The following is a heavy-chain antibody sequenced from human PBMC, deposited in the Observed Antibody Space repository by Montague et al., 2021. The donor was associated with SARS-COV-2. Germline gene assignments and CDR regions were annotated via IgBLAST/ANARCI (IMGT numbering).Heavy chain of an antibody. D-gene: IGHD2-2*01. CDR3: ARDRGVQYQLQMPFYFDY. CDR2: IYHSGST. V-gene: IGHV4-34*01. Sequence: SETLSLTCAVYGGSFSGYYWSWIRQPPGKGLEWIGEIYHSGSTNYNPSLKSRVTISVDTSKNQFSRRLSSVTAADTAVYYCARDRGVQYQLQMPFYFDYWGQGTLVTVSS. J-gene: IGHJ4*02. CDR1: GGSFSGYY.